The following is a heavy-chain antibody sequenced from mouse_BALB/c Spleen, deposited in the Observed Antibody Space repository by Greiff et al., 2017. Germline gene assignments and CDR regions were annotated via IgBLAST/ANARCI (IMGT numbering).Heavy chain of an antibody. J-gene: IGHJ4*01. Sequence: VQLQQSGAELARPGASVKMSCKASGYTFTSYTMHWVNQRPGQGLEWIGYINPSSGYTNYNQKFKDKATLTADKSSSTAYMQLSSLTSEDSAVYYCARRKGLYGYNYYAMDYWGQGTSVTVSS. D-gene: IGHD1-2*01. CDR2: INPSSGYT. CDR3: ARRKGLYGYNYYAMDY. CDR1: GYTFTSYT. V-gene: IGHV1-4*01.